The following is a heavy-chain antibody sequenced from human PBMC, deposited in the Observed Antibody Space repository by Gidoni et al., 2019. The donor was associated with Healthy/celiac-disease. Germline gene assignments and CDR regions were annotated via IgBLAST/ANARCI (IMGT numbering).Heavy chain of an antibody. D-gene: IGHD2-2*03. CDR3: ARDLAIVVVPAAIELPPLWGFDP. J-gene: IGHJ5*02. V-gene: IGHV3-30*01. CDR2: ISYDGSNK. CDR1: GFTFSSYA. Sequence: QVQLVESGGGVVQPGRSLRLSCAASGFTFSSYAMHWVRQAPGKGLEWVAVISYDGSNKYYADSVKGRFTISRDNSKNTLYLQMNSLRAEDTAVCYCARDLAIVVVPAAIELPPLWGFDPWGQGTLVTVSS.